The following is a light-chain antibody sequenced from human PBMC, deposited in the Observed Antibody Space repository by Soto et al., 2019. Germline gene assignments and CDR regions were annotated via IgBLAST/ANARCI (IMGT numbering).Light chain of an antibody. V-gene: IGLV2-14*01. CDR1: SSDIGGYNY. CDR2: NVG. CDR3: SSYTSRSTLV. Sequence: QSALTQPASVSGSPGQSITISCAGTSSDIGGYNYVSWYQQHPGKVPKLMIYNVGNRPSGVSNRFSGSKSGNTASLTISGLQAEDEADYYCSSYTSRSTLVFGTGTKVTVL. J-gene: IGLJ1*01.